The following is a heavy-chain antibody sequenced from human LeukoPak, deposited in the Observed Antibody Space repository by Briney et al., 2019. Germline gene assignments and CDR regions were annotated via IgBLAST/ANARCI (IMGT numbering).Heavy chain of an antibody. CDR1: GYTFTSYG. CDR3: AREGDVLRFLEWLLPEDYYYYGMDV. CDR2: ISAYNGNT. D-gene: IGHD3-3*01. J-gene: IGHJ6*02. Sequence: ASVKVSCKASGYTFTSYGISWVRQAPGQGLEWMGWISAYNGNTNHAQKLQGRVTMTTDTSTSTAYMELRSLRSDDTAVYYCAREGDVLRFLEWLLPEDYYYYGMDVWGQGTTVTVSS. V-gene: IGHV1-18*01.